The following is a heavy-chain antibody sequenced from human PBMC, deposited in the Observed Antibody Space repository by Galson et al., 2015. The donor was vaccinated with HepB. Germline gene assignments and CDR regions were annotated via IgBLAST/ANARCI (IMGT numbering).Heavy chain of an antibody. J-gene: IGHJ3*02. D-gene: IGHD1-26*01. Sequence: SLRLSCAASGFIFSSFGMHWVRQAPGKGLEWVAVISYDENNKYYADSVKGRFTISRDNSKNTVYLQMNSLRVEDTAVYYCAKDQGGGTDTFDIWGQGTTVTVSS. CDR2: ISYDENNK. CDR3: AKDQGGGTDTFDI. V-gene: IGHV3-30*18. CDR1: GFIFSSFG.